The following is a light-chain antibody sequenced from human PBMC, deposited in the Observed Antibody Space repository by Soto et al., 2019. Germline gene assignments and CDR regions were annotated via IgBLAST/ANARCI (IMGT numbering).Light chain of an antibody. V-gene: IGKV3-15*01. CDR1: QSVNGN. CDR2: GAS. CDR3: QQYNNWPPA. Sequence: EIVMTQSPATLSVSPGERATLSCRASQSVNGNLAWYQQKPGQAPRLLIYGASTRATGIPARFSGSGSGTESTLTISSLQSEDFAVYYCQQYNNWPPAFGQGTKVEIK. J-gene: IGKJ1*01.